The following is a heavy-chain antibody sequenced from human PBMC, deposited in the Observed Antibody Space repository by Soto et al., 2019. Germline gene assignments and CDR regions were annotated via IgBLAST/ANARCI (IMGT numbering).Heavy chain of an antibody. J-gene: IGHJ4*02. CDR1: GFTFSSYW. CDR3: ARDLLSNYYDSSGFDY. V-gene: IGHV3-7*01. Sequence: GGSLRLSCAASGFTFSSYWMSWVRQAPGKGLEWVANIKQDGSEKYYVDSVKGRFTISRDNAKNSLYLQMNSLRAEDTAVYYCARDLLSNYYDSSGFDYWGQGTLVTVSS. CDR2: IKQDGSEK. D-gene: IGHD3-22*01.